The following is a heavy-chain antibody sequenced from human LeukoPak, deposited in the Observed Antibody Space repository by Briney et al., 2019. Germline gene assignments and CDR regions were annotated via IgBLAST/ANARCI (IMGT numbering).Heavy chain of an antibody. CDR1: GGSISSYY. D-gene: IGHD4-17*01. CDR2: IYYSGST. V-gene: IGHV4-59*01. CDR3: ARDYGDYYYYYRDV. Sequence: SETLSLTCTVSGGSISSYYWSWIRQPPGKGLEWIGYIYYSGSTNYNPSLKSRVTISVDTSKNQFSLKLSSVTAADTAVYYCARDYGDYYYYYRDVWGKGTTVNISS. J-gene: IGHJ6*03.